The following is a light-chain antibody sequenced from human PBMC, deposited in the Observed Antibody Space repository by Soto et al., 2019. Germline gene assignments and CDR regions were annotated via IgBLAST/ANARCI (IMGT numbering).Light chain of an antibody. CDR3: QQSHSTPTYT. V-gene: IGKV1-39*01. Sequence: DFQMTQSPSALSASVGDRVTITCRASQTTTNYLNWYQKKPGKAPKLLIYGTSSLESEVSSRFSGSGSGTEFTLTIRNVQPEDFATYYCQQSHSTPTYTFGQGTKLEIK. J-gene: IGKJ2*01. CDR1: QTTTNY. CDR2: GTS.